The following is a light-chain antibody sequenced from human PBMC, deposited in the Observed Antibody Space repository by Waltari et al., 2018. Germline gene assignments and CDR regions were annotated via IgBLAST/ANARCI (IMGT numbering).Light chain of an antibody. CDR2: DTS. CDR1: QSVSSY. J-gene: IGKJ4*01. CDR3: QQRSNWLT. Sequence: EIVLTQSPATLSLSPGEKATLSCRASQSVSSYLDWYQQRPGQAPRLLIYDTSNRATGIPARFSGSGSGTYFTLTISSLEPEDFAVYYCQQRSNWLTFGGGTKVEIK. V-gene: IGKV3-11*01.